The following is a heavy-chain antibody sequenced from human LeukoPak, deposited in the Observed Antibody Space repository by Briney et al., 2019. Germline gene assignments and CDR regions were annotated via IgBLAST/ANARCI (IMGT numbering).Heavy chain of an antibody. Sequence: GGSLRLSCAASGFTFSSYAMSWVRQAPGKRLEWVSYISSGSDSIYYADSVKGRFTISRDNAENSLYLQMNSLRDEDTAVYYCARAMRSGYDYWGQGTLVTVSS. J-gene: IGHJ4*02. V-gene: IGHV3-48*02. CDR3: ARAMRSGYDY. CDR2: ISSGSDSI. D-gene: IGHD5-12*01. CDR1: GFTFSSYA.